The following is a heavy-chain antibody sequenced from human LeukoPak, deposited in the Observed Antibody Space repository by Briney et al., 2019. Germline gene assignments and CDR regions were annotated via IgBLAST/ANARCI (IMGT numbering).Heavy chain of an antibody. CDR3: AEVRYSSSILIDY. V-gene: IGHV4-30-4*07. D-gene: IGHD6-13*01. CDR2: IYYSGSS. J-gene: IGHJ4*02. Sequence: SETLSLTCAVSGGSISSGGYSWSWIRQPSGKGLEWIGYIYYSGSSYYNPSLKSRFTISVDTSKNQFSLKLSPVTAADTAVYYCAEVRYSSSILIDYWGQGTLVTVSS. CDR1: GGSISSGGYS.